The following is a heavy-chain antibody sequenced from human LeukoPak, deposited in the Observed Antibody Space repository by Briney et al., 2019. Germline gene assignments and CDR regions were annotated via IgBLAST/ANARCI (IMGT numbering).Heavy chain of an antibody. CDR1: GSIFTSYW. V-gene: IGHV5-51*01. CDR3: ARLSSSGWRGFDY. Sequence: GESLQISCEGSGSIFTSYWIGWGRQLPGKGLECMGIIYPGDSDTRYSLSFQGRVTISADKSISTAYLQWSSLKASDPAMYYCARLSSSGWRGFDYWGQGTLVTVSS. J-gene: IGHJ4*02. D-gene: IGHD6-19*01. CDR2: IYPGDSDT.